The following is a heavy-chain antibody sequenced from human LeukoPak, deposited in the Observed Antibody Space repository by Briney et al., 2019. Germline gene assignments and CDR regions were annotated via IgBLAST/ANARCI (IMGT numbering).Heavy chain of an antibody. CDR2: INWNGGST. CDR3: ASPFSNSSTAFDY. J-gene: IGHJ4*02. Sequence: GGSLRLSCAASGFTFDDYGMSWVRQAPGKGLEWVSGINWNGGSTGYADSVKGRFTISRDNAKNSLYLQMNSLRAEDTAVYYCASPFSNSSTAFDYWGQGTLVTVSS. V-gene: IGHV3-20*04. D-gene: IGHD6-6*01. CDR1: GFTFDDYG.